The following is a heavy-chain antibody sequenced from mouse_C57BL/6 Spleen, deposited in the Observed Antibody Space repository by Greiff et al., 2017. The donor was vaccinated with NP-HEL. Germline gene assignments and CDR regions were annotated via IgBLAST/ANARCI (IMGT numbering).Heavy chain of an antibody. J-gene: IGHJ3*01. V-gene: IGHV14-4*01. CDR2: IDPENGDT. CDR1: GFNIKDDH. D-gene: IGHD1-1*01. Sequence: VQLQQSGAELVRPGASVKLSCTASGFNIKDDHMPWVKQRPEQGLEWIGWIDPENGDTEYASKFQGKATITADTSSNTAYLQVSSLTSEDTAVYYCTPHYYGSTWFAYWGQGTLVTVSA. CDR3: TPHYYGSTWFAY.